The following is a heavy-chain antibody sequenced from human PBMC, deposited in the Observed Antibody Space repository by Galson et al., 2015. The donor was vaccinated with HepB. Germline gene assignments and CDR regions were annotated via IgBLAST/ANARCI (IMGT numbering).Heavy chain of an antibody. Sequence: TLSLTCTVSGGSISSDSDYWSWIRQPAGKGLEWIGRIHTSGSTTYNPSLKSRLTMSVDTSKNQFSLKMTSVTAADTAVYYCARDQQYYSNSRRYPGWFGPWGQGTLVTVSS. CDR3: ARDQQYYSNSRRYPGWFGP. CDR1: GGSISSDSDY. J-gene: IGHJ5*02. CDR2: IHTSGST. V-gene: IGHV4-61*02. D-gene: IGHD4-11*01.